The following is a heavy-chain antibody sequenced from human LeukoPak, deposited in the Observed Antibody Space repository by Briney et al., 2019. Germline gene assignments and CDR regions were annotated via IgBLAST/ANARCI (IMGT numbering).Heavy chain of an antibody. J-gene: IGHJ4*02. V-gene: IGHV4-38-2*02. Sequence: SQTLSLTCTVSGYSINTGYYWGWIRQPPGKGPEWIGNIYYSGSTDYNPSLKSRVTISVDTSKNQFSLELSSVTAADTAVYYCARDWNYAAFDSWGQGTLVTVSS. CDR1: GYSINTGYY. CDR3: ARDWNYAAFDS. D-gene: IGHD1-7*01. CDR2: IYYSGST.